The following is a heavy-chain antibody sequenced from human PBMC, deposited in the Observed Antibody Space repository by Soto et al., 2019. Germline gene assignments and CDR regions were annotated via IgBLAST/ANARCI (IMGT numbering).Heavy chain of an antibody. Sequence: GRSLRLSCAASGFTFSSYDMHWVRQATGKGLEWVSAIGTAGDTYYPGSVKGRFTISRENAKNSLYLQMNSLRVEDTAVYYCARGHNYDNGGYQYFDYWGHGTLVTVSS. V-gene: IGHV3-13*01. J-gene: IGHJ4*01. CDR2: IGTAGDT. D-gene: IGHD3-22*01. CDR1: GFTFSSYD. CDR3: ARGHNYDNGGYQYFDY.